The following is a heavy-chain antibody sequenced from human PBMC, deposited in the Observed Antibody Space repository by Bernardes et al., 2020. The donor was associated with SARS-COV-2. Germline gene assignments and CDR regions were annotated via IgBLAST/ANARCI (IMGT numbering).Heavy chain of an antibody. J-gene: IGHJ3*02. V-gene: IGHV4-61*01. Sequence: SQTLSLTCTVSGGSVSSGSYYWSWIRQPPGKGLEWIGYIYYSGSTNYNPSLKSRVTISVDTSKNQFSLKLSSVTAADTAVYYCARLYCTNGVCYGAFDIWGQRTMVTVSS. CDR3: ARLYCTNGVCYGAFDI. CDR1: GGSVSSGSYY. D-gene: IGHD2-8*01. CDR2: IYYSGST.